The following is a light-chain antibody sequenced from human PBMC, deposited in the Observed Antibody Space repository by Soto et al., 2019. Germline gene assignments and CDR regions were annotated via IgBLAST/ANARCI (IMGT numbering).Light chain of an antibody. CDR2: DVS. Sequence: QAASVSGSPGQSITISCTGTGSDVGGYNYVSWYQQHPGKAPKVMIYDVSNRPSGVSNRFSGSKSGNTASLTISGLQAEDEADYYCSSYTSASTPLVFGGGTQLTVL. CDR3: SSYTSASTPLV. CDR1: GSDVGGYNY. J-gene: IGLJ2*01. V-gene: IGLV2-14*01.